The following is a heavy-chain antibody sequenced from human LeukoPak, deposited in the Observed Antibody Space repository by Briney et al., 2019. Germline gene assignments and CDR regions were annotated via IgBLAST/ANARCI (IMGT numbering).Heavy chain of an antibody. D-gene: IGHD3-22*01. Sequence: SVTLSCKSSGGTFSSYAISWVRQPPGQGLEWMGRIIPILGIANYAQKFQGRVTITADKSTSTAYMELSSLRSEDTAVYYCARVPPYYYDSSGYYYEDYWGQGTLVTVSS. V-gene: IGHV1-69*04. CDR3: ARVPPYYYDSSGYYYEDY. CDR1: GGTFSSYA. J-gene: IGHJ4*02. CDR2: IIPILGIA.